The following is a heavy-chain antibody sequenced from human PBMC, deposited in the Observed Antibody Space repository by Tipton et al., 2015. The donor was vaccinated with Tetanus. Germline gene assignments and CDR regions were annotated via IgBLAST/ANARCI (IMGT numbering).Heavy chain of an antibody. J-gene: IGHJ4*02. V-gene: IGHV4-59*12. D-gene: IGHD2-21*01. CDR2: IYFTGNT. CDR3: AKDRLCGGECYSL. Sequence: TLSLTCTVSGDSISSYYWSWIRQPPGRGLDWIGHIYFTGNTLYSLSLKSRVTMSVDTSKNQFSLNLRSVTAADTAVYYCAKDRLCGGECYSLWGRGTLVTVSS. CDR1: GDSISSYY.